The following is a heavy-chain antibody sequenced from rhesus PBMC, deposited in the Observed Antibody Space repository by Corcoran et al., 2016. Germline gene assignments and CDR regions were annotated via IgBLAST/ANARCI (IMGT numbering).Heavy chain of an antibody. CDR3: ARQGYTDHLGGLDS. D-gene: IGHD2-39*02. J-gene: IGHJ6*01. Sequence: QVQLQESGPGLVKPSETLSLTCTVSGGSISGYHNWNWIRQAPGKGLEWIGGVYDKRASTNYNPSLKRRVNISKDTSKNQFTLRLTSGTAADTAVYYCARQGYTDHLGGLDSWGQGVVVTVSS. CDR2: VYDKRAST. CDR1: GGSISGYHN. V-gene: IGHV4-143*01.